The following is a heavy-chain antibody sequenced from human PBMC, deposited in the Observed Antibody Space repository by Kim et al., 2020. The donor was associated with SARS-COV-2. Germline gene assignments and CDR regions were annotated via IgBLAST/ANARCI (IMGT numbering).Heavy chain of an antibody. Sequence: GGSLRLSCAASGFTFSSYAMSWVRQAPGKGLEWVSAISGSGGSTYYADSVKGRFTISRDNSKNTLYLQMNSLRAEDTAVYYCAKGGGSYFGYYYYYGMDVWGQGTTVTVSS. V-gene: IGHV3-23*01. CDR3: AKGGGSYFGYYYYYGMDV. CDR1: GFTFSSYA. J-gene: IGHJ6*02. CDR2: ISGSGGST. D-gene: IGHD1-26*01.